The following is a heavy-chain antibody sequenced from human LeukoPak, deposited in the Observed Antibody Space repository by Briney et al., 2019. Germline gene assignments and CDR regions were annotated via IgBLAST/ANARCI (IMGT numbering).Heavy chain of an antibody. D-gene: IGHD6-13*01. Sequence: SVKVSCKASGGTFSSYAVNWVRQAPGQGLEWMGGIIPIFGTPDYAQKFQGRVTIIRDEPTSTAHMELSSLRSEDTAVYYCASPVIAAAGHGAFNIWGQGTMVTVSS. V-gene: IGHV1-69*05. CDR1: GGTFSSYA. CDR3: ASPVIAAAGHGAFNI. J-gene: IGHJ3*02. CDR2: IIPIFGTP.